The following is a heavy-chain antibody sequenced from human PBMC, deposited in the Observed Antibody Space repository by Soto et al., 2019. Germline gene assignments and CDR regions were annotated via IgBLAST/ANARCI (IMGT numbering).Heavy chain of an antibody. D-gene: IGHD1-1*01. CDR2: INGGTGQT. CDR3: AGGKVMEVNYYYWGLDI. J-gene: IGHJ6*02. CDR1: GYTFTTHA. Sequence: ASVKVSGKAPGYTFTTHAMHWVRQAPGQSLEWMGWINGGTGQTKHSQRFQDRVNIPRDTSASTAYMELSGLRSEDTAGLYCAGGKVMEVNYYYWGLDISNRGTTVTIAS. V-gene: IGHV1-3*01.